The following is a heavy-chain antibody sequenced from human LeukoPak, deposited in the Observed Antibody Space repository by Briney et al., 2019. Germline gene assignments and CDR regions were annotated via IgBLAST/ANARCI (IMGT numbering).Heavy chain of an antibody. CDR1: GFTVSNNY. Sequence: GGSLRLSCAASGFTVSNNYMNWVCQAPGKGLEWVSVITSGGGTYYADSVWGRFTISRDNSENTLSLQMNSLRAEDTAVYYCARGAWDWGQGTLVTVSS. CDR2: ITSGGGT. V-gene: IGHV3-53*01. CDR3: ARGAWD. J-gene: IGHJ4*02.